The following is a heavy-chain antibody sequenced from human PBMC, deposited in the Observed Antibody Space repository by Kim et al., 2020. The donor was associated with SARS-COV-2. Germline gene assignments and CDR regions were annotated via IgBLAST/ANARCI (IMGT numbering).Heavy chain of an antibody. D-gene: IGHD6-13*01. CDR1: GFTFSSYG. CDR2: IWYDGSNK. Sequence: GGSLRLSCAASGFTFSSYGMHWVRQAPGKGLEWVAVIWYDGSNKYYADSVKGRFTISRDNSKNTLYMQMNSLRAEDTAVYYCARDSIAAAGPGFDYWGQG. CDR3: ARDSIAAAGPGFDY. V-gene: IGHV3-33*01. J-gene: IGHJ4*02.